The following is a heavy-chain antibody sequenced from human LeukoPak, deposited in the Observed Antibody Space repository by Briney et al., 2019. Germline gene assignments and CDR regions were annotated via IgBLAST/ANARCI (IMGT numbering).Heavy chain of an antibody. Sequence: GGSLRLSCAASGFTFSRYSMNWVRQAPGKGLEWVSSVSTSSNNIYYADSVKGRFTISRDNAENSLYLQMNSLRAEDTAVYYCARDRAAAASDYWGQGTLVTVSS. J-gene: IGHJ4*02. CDR3: ARDRAAAASDY. D-gene: IGHD6-13*01. CDR1: GFTFSRYS. V-gene: IGHV3-21*01. CDR2: VSTSSNNI.